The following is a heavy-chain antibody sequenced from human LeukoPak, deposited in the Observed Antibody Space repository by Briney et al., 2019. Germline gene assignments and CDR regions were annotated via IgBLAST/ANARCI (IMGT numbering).Heavy chain of an antibody. J-gene: IGHJ4*02. CDR1: GYTFTDYA. CDR2: ITTGRGET. V-gene: IGHV1-3*03. Sequence: ASVKVSCKASGYTFTDYALHWVRQAPGQSLEWMGWITTGRGETRYSQEFQRRITFTRDTSASTVYMDLSALSSEDTAVYYCARGGKQWRGGNYFDSWGQGTLVAVSS. D-gene: IGHD6-19*01. CDR3: ARGGKQWRGGNYFDS.